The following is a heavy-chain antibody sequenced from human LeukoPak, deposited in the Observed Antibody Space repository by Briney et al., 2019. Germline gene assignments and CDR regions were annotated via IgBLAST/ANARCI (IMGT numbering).Heavy chain of an antibody. V-gene: IGHV4-59*01. CDR2: IYYSGST. J-gene: IGHJ6*02. D-gene: IGHD6-19*01. CDR1: GDSISSYY. CDR3: ARVSIAVADNYGMDV. Sequence: PSETLSLTCTVSGDSISSYYWSWIRQPPGKGLEWIGYIYYSGSTNYNPSLKSRVTISVDTSKNQFSLKLSSVTAADTAVYYCARVSIAVADNYGMDVWGQGTTVTVSS.